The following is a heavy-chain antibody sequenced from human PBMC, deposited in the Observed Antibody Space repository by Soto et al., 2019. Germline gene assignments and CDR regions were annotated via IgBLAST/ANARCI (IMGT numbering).Heavy chain of an antibody. J-gene: IGHJ4*02. V-gene: IGHV3-64D*06. CDR2: ISSNGGST. CDR3: VKDTQQPRVSSAGIFDY. CDR1: GFTFSSYA. Sequence: PGGSLRLSCSASGFTFSSYAMHWVRQAPGKGLEYVSAISSNGGSTYYADSVKGRFTISRDNSKNTLYLQMSSLRAEDTAVYYCVKDTQQPRVSSAGIFDYWGQGTLVTVSS. D-gene: IGHD6-13*01.